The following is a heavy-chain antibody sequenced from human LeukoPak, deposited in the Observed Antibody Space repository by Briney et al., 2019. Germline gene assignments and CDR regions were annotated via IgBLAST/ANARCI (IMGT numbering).Heavy chain of an antibody. V-gene: IGHV3-23*01. D-gene: IGHD4-23*01. J-gene: IGHJ4*02. CDR1: GFTFSSYA. Sequence: GGSLRLSCAASGFTFSSYAMTWVRQAPGKGLEWVSAISGSGGRTYYADSVKGRFTISRDNSKNTLYMQMNSLRAEDTAVYYCAKDYGGNPDSFDYWGQGTLVTVSS. CDR3: AKDYGGNPDSFDY. CDR2: ISGSGGRT.